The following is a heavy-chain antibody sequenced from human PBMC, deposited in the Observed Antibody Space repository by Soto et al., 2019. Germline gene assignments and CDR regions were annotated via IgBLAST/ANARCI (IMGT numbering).Heavy chain of an antibody. V-gene: IGHV1-8*01. CDR2: MNPNSGNT. Sequence: QVPLVQSGAEVKKPGASVKVSCKASGYTFTSYDINWVRQATGQGLEWMGWMNPNSGNTGYAQKFQGRVTMTRNTSISTAYMALSSLRSEATAVYYCARAYYDFWSGYYKAYYYYYMDVWGKGTTVTVSS. CDR1: GYTFTSYD. J-gene: IGHJ6*03. CDR3: ARAYYDFWSGYYKAYYYYYMDV. D-gene: IGHD3-3*01.